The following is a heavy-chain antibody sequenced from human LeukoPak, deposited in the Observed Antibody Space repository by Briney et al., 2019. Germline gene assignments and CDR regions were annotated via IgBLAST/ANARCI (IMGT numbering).Heavy chain of an antibody. J-gene: IGHJ3*02. D-gene: IGHD1-20*01. Sequence: PSETLSLTCTVSGGSISDYYRGWIRQPPGKGLEWIGYFYNSGSSTYNPSLKSRVTISVDTSKEQFSLKLSSVTAADTAVYYCANWNDDAFDIWGQGTMVTVSS. V-gene: IGHV4-59*12. CDR1: GGSISDYY. CDR2: FYNSGSS. CDR3: ANWNDDAFDI.